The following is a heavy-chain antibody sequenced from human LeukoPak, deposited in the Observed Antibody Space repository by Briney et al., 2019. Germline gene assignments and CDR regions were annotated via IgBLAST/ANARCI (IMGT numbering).Heavy chain of an antibody. D-gene: IGHD3-3*01. CDR3: ARSRNYDFWSGSKYYFDY. CDR1: GGSFSGYY. Sequence: SETLSLTCAVYGGSFSGYYWSWIRQPPGKGLEWIGEINHSGSTNYNPSLKSRVTISVDTSKNQFSLKLSSVTAADTAVYYCARSRNYDFWSGSKYYFDYWGQGTLVTVSS. CDR2: INHSGST. V-gene: IGHV4-34*01. J-gene: IGHJ4*02.